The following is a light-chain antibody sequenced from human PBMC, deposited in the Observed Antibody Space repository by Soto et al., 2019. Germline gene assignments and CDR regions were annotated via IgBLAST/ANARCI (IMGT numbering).Light chain of an antibody. CDR2: AAT. Sequence: DIQMTQSPSSLSASVGDRVTITCRASHSVASYFNWFQQRPGKAPSLLIYAATTLHTGVPSRFSGSRSGTNFTPTISRLQPEDFATCYCQESSTTPSFTFGPGTKVDFK. J-gene: IGKJ3*01. CDR1: HSVASY. V-gene: IGKV1-39*01. CDR3: QESSTTPSFT.